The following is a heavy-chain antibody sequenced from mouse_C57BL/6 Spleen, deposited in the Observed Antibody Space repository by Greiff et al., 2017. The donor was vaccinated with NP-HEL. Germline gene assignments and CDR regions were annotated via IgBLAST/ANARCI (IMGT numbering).Heavy chain of an antibody. Sequence: QVQLKESGPGLVQPSQSLSITCTVSGFSLTSYGVHWVRQSPGKGLEWLGVIWSGGSTDYNAAFISRLSISKDNSKSQVFFKMNSLQADDTAIYYCARDLPYDYGWDYYAMDYWGQGTSVTVSS. CDR1: GFSLTSYG. D-gene: IGHD2-4*01. V-gene: IGHV2-2*01. J-gene: IGHJ4*01. CDR3: ARDLPYDYGWDYYAMDY. CDR2: IWSGGST.